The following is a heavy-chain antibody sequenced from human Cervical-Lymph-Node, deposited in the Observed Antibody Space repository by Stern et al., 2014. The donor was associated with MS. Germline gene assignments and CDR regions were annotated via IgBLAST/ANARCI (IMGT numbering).Heavy chain of an antibody. J-gene: IGHJ4*02. CDR2: IYHTGRT. Sequence: QVQLQESGPGLVRPSGTLSLTCAVSGASITSTNWWSWVRQPPGKGLEWIGEIYHTGRTNYNPSLKRRLTMSIDKADHQFSLKLTSVTAADTAVYFCARIPEDTAMVAMMDYWGQGTLVTVSS. V-gene: IGHV4-4*02. D-gene: IGHD5-18*01. CDR3: ARIPEDTAMVAMMDY. CDR1: GASITSTNW.